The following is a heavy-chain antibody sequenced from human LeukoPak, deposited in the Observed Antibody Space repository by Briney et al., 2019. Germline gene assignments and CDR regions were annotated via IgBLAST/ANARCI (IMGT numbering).Heavy chain of an antibody. CDR2: IRSSGSTI. V-gene: IGHV3-48*03. J-gene: IGHJ6*03. Sequence: AGGSLRLSCAASGFTFSSYEMNWVRQAPGKGLEWVSYIRSSGSTIYYADSVKGRVTISRDNAKNSLYLQMNSLRAEDTAVYYCARHQFGWDLHYYYYMDVWGKGTTVSVSS. CDR3: ARHQFGWDLHYYYYMDV. CDR1: GFTFSSYE. D-gene: IGHD2-15*01.